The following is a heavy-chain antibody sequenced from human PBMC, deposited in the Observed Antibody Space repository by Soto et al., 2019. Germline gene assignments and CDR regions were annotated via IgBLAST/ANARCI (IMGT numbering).Heavy chain of an antibody. V-gene: IGHV3-48*03. CDR3: AGRVMYSGSYQD. CDR1: GVIFNNYE. J-gene: IGHJ4*02. CDR2: ISSSGTII. Sequence: EVQLVESGGGLVQPGGSLRLSCAASGVIFNNYEMAWVRQAPGKGLEWVSYISSSGTIIVYADSVKGRFTISRDNAKNSLYLQMNSLTAEDTAVYYCAGRVMYSGSYQDWGQGTLVTVSS. D-gene: IGHD1-26*01.